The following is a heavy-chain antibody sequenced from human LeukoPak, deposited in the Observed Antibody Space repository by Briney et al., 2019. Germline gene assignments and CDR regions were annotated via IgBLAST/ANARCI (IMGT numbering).Heavy chain of an antibody. V-gene: IGHV4-34*01. CDR1: GGSFSGYY. CDR3: AVSGESNAFDI. Sequence: PSETLSLTCAVYGGSFSGYYWSWIRQPPGKGLEWIGEINHSGSTNYNPSLKSRVTISVDTSKNQFSLKLSSVTAADTAVYYCAVSGESNAFDIWGQGKMVTVSS. J-gene: IGHJ3*02. D-gene: IGHD3-10*01. CDR2: INHSGST.